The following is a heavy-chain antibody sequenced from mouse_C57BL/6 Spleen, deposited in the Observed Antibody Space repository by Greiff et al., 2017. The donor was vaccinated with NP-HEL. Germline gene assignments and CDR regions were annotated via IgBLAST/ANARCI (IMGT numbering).Heavy chain of an antibody. V-gene: IGHV1-64*01. CDR1: GYTFTSYW. CDR3: ARADYYGSSYGDY. J-gene: IGHJ2*01. D-gene: IGHD1-1*01. Sequence: QVQLQQSGAELVKPGASVKLSCKASGYTFTSYWMHWVKQRPGQGLEWIGMIHPNSGSTNYNEKFKSKATLTVDKSSSTAYMQLSSLTSEDSAVYYCARADYYGSSYGDYWGQGTTLTVSS. CDR2: IHPNSGST.